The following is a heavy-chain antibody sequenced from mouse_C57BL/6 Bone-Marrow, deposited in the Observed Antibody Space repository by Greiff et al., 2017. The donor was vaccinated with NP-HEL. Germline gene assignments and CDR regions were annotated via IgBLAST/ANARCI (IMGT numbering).Heavy chain of an antibody. V-gene: IGHV5-4*03. CDR2: ISDGGSYT. Sequence: DVKLVESGGGLVKPGGSLKLSCAASGFTFSSYAMSWVRQTPEKRLEWVATISDGGSYTYYPDNVKGRFTISRDNAKNNLYLQMSHLKSEDTAMYYCARLLRPWYFDVWGTGTTVTVSS. CDR1: GFTFSSYA. D-gene: IGHD1-2*01. CDR3: ARLLRPWYFDV. J-gene: IGHJ1*03.